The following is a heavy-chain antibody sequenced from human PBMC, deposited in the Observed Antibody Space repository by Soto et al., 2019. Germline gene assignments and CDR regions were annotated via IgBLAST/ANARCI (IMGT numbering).Heavy chain of an antibody. CDR2: ISAYNGNT. J-gene: IGHJ4*02. CDR1: GYTFTSYG. CDR3: ARVYRTTMLRGERPEY. V-gene: IGHV1-18*01. D-gene: IGHD3-10*01. Sequence: QVQLVQSGAEVKKPGASVKVSCKASGYTFTSYGISWVRQAPGQGLEWMGWISAYNGNTNYAQKLQGRVTMTTDTSTSRAYQQLINMRSVDTSEHSCARVYRTTMLRGERPEYWGQGTLVTVSS.